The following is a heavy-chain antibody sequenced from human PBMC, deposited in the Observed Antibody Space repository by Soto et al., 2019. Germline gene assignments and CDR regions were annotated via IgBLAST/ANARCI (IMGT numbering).Heavy chain of an antibody. V-gene: IGHV3-21*01. CDR3: AREGLIAAAGTGNYYYYYYGMDV. J-gene: IGHJ6*02. CDR2: ISSSSSYI. D-gene: IGHD6-13*01. CDR1: GFTFSSYS. Sequence: SLRLSCAASGFTFSSYSMNWVRQAPGKGLEWVSSISSSSSYIYYADSVKGRFTISRDNAKNSLYLQMNSLRAEDTAVYYCAREGLIAAAGTGNYYYYYYGMDVWGQGTTVTVSS.